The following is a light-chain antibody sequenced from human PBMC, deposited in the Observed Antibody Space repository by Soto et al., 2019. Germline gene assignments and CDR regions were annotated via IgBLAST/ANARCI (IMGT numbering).Light chain of an antibody. CDR3: ASYTSSSTSVI. J-gene: IGLJ2*01. Sequence: QSALTQPASVSGSPGQSITISCTGTSSDVGGYKYVSWYQQHPDKAPKRIIFEVSNRPSGISSRFSGSKSGNTASLTISGLHAEDEADYYCASYTSSSTSVIFGRGTQLTVL. CDR2: EVS. V-gene: IGLV2-14*01. CDR1: SSDVGGYKY.